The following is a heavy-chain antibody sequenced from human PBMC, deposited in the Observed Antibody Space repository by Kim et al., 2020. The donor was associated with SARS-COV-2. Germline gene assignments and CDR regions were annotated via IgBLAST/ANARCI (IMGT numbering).Heavy chain of an antibody. CDR3: ARGYGYNND. J-gene: IGHJ4*02. D-gene: IGHD5-12*01. CDR1: GGSISSHC. Sequence: SETLSLTCTVSGGSISSHCWSWIRQPPGKGLEWIGYICYSGSTNYNPSLQSRVTISVDTSKNQFSLNLSSVTAADTAVYYCARGYGYNNDWGQVTLVTVS. V-gene: IGHV4-59*11. CDR2: ICYSGST.